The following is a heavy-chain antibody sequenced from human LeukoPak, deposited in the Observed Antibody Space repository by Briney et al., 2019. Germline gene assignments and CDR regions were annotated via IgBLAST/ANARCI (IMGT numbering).Heavy chain of an antibody. Sequence: GGSLRLSCAASGFTFSSYGMHWVRQAPGKGLEWVAFIRYDGSNKYYADSVKGRFTISRDNSKNTLYLQMNSLRAEDTAVYYCARARGYDDSGYENWFDPWGQGTLVTVSS. V-gene: IGHV3-30*02. CDR1: GFTFSSYG. J-gene: IGHJ5*02. D-gene: IGHD5-12*01. CDR2: IRYDGSNK. CDR3: ARARGYDDSGYENWFDP.